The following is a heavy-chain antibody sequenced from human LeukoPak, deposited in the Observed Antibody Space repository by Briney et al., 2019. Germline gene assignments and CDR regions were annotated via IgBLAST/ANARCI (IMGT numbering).Heavy chain of an antibody. CDR3: ARDGGTRLKYSYGYGDY. D-gene: IGHD1-1*01. CDR2: ISYDGNNK. V-gene: IGHV3-30*03. Sequence: GGSLRLSCAASGFTFSSHGMNWVRQAPGKGLEWVAVISYDGNNKYYADSVKGRFTISRDNSKNTLYLQMKSLRAEDTAVYYCARDGGTRLKYSYGYGDYWGQGTLVTVSS. CDR1: GFTFSSHG. J-gene: IGHJ4*02.